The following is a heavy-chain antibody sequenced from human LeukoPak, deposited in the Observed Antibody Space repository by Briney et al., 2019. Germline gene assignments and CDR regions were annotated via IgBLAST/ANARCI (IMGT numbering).Heavy chain of an antibody. V-gene: IGHV1-8*03. Sequence: ASVKVSCKASGYTFTSYDINWVRQATGQGLEWMGWINPNSGNTGYAQKFQGRVTITRNTSISTAYMELSSLRSEDTAVYYCAREDWYAAAAGTFDYWGQGTLVTVSS. CDR3: AREDWYAAAAGTFDY. CDR2: INPNSGNT. J-gene: IGHJ4*02. D-gene: IGHD6-13*01. CDR1: GYTFTSYD.